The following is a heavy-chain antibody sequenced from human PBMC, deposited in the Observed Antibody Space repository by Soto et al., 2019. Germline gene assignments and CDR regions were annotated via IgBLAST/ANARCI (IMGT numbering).Heavy chain of an antibody. CDR1: GYTFTSYY. V-gene: IGHV1-46*01. J-gene: IGHJ6*02. D-gene: IGHD3-9*01. CDR3: ARDNYDILTGYYSYYGMDV. CDR2: INPSGGST. Sequence: ASVEVSCKASGYTFTSYYMHWVRQAPGQGLEWMGIINPSGGSTSYAQKFQGRVTMTRDTSTSTVYMELSSLRSEDTAVYYCARDNYDILTGYYSYYGMDVWGQGTTVTVSS.